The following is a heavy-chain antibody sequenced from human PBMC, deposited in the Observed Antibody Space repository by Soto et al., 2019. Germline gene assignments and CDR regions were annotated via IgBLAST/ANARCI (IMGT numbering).Heavy chain of an antibody. D-gene: IGHD3-10*01. V-gene: IGHV3-11*01. CDR1: GFTFSDYY. CDR2: ISSSGSTI. J-gene: IGHJ4*02. Sequence: QVQLVESGGGLVKPGGSLRLSCAASGFTFSDYYMSWIRQAPGKGLEWVSYISSSGSTIDYADSVKGRFTISRDNAKNTLYAQMNSMRAEDTAVYYCASLPYYYGSGSYRGGGWGQGTLVTVSS. CDR3: ASLPYYYGSGSYRGGG.